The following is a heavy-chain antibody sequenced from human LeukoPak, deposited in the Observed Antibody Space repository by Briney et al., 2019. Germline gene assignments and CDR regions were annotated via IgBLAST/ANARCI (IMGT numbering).Heavy chain of an antibody. Sequence: GGSLRLSCAASGFTFSSYAMSWVRQTPGKGLKWISAISGRGGSTYYADSVKGRFTISRDNSKNTLYLQMNSLRADDTAVYYCAKDGLTTGHDPFYYYGMDVCGQGTTVTVSS. CDR3: AKDGLTTGHDPFYYYGMDV. J-gene: IGHJ6*02. V-gene: IGHV3-23*01. D-gene: IGHD1-1*01. CDR2: ISGRGGST. CDR1: GFTFSSYA.